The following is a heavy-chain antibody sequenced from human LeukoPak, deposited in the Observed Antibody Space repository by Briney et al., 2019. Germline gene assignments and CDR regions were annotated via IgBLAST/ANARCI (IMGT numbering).Heavy chain of an antibody. V-gene: IGHV3-21*01. D-gene: IGHD2-2*02. CDR1: GFTFGSYS. CDR2: ISSSSSYI. CDR3: ARDRGYCSSTSCYTEIDY. Sequence: GGSLRLSCAASGFTFGSYSMNWVRQAPGKGLEWVSSISSSSSYIYYADSVKGRFTISRDNAKNSLYLQMNSLRAEDTAVYYCARDRGYCSSTSCYTEIDYWGQGTLVTVSS. J-gene: IGHJ4*02.